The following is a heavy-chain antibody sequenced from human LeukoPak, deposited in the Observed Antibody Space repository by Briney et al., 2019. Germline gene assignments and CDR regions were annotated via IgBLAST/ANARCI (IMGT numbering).Heavy chain of an antibody. D-gene: IGHD7-27*01. J-gene: IGHJ4*02. CDR3: ARDNWGSLDY. CDR1: GSSISSHS. CDR2: DSNNGNI. Sequence: SETLSLTCTVSGSSISSHSWGWLRHPPGKGLEWIGYDSNNGNINYNPALKSRVTISVDTSKRQISLNLRSVTAADTAVYYCARDNWGSLDYWGQGTLVTVSS. V-gene: IGHV4-59*11.